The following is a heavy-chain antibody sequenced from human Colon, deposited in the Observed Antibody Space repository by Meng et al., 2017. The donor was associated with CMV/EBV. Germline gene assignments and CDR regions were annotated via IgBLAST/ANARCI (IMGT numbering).Heavy chain of an antibody. D-gene: IGHD6-19*01. CDR1: GGSVSSGSYY. V-gene: IGHV4-61*01. CDR3: ARASSSGWYDY. Sequence: CTVSGGSVSSGSYYWRWIRQPPGKGLEWIGYIYYSGSTNYNPSLKSRVTISVDTSKNQFSLKLSSVTAADTAVYYCARASSSGWYDYWGQGTLVTVSS. CDR2: IYYSGST. J-gene: IGHJ4*02.